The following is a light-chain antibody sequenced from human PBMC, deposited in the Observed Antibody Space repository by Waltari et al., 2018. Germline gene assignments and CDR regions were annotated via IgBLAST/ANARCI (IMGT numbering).Light chain of an antibody. CDR2: RAY. J-gene: IGKJ1*01. CDR1: QSVGRSS. V-gene: IGKV3-20*01. Sequence: EIVLTQSPGTASLSPGERVTLSYRATQSVGRSSLAWYQLKPGQAPRLVISRAYRRATGIPDRFTGSGSGTDCSLTMSRLEPEDFAVYYCQQHGTLPATFGQGTKVEIK. CDR3: QQHGTLPAT.